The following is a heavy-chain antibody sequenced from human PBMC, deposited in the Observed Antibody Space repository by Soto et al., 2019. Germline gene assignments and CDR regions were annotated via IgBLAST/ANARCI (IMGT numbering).Heavy chain of an antibody. D-gene: IGHD3-10*02. J-gene: IGHJ6*03. Sequence: GGSLRLSCAASGFTFSSYAMSWVRQAPGKGLEWVSAISGSGGSTYYADSVKGRFTISRDNSKNTLYLQMNSLRAEDTAVYYCARIVRGVIMIQWYYYYYYMDVWGKGTTVTVSS. CDR2: ISGSGGST. CDR1: GFTFSSYA. CDR3: ARIVRGVIMIQWYYYYYYMDV. V-gene: IGHV3-23*01.